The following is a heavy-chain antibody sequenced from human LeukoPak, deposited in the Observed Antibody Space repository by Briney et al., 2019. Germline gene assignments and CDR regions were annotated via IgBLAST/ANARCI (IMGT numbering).Heavy chain of an antibody. CDR2: IRYDGSNK. V-gene: IGHV3-30*02. J-gene: IGHJ4*02. CDR1: GFTFSSYG. CDR3: GRDTDFDY. Sequence: GGSLRLSCAASGFTFSSYGMHWVRQAPGKGLEWVAFIRYDGSNKYYADSVKGRSTISRDNSENTLYLQMNSLRAEDTAVYYCGRDTDFDYWGQGTLVTVSS.